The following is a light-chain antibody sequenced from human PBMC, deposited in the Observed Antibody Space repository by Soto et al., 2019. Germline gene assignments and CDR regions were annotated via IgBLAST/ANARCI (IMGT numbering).Light chain of an antibody. CDR3: HQYNNWPRT. Sequence: EIVMTQSPATLSVSPGERATLSCRASQSVSTKLAWYQHKPGQPPRLLIYGASTRATGIPARFSASGSGTAFTLTISSLQSEDFAVYYCHQYNNWPRTFGPGTKMEI. V-gene: IGKV3-15*01. J-gene: IGKJ3*01. CDR2: GAS. CDR1: QSVSTK.